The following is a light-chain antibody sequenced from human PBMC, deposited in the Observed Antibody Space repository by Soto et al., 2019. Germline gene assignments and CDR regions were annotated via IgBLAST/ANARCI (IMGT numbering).Light chain of an antibody. CDR3: TSSTSGSLYV. CDR2: NVS. J-gene: IGLJ1*01. V-gene: IGLV2-14*01. CDR1: SNDVGGYNH. Sequence: QSSLTQPASVSGSPGRSITISCAGTSNDVGGYNHVSWYQQSPGKVPKLLIYNVSNRPSGVSDRFSGSKSGNTASLTISGLQAEDESDYFCTSSTSGSLYVFGTGTKVTVL.